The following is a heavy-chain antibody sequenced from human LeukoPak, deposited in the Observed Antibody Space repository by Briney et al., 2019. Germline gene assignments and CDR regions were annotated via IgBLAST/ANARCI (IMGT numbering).Heavy chain of an antibody. CDR2: ISWNSGSI. V-gene: IGHV3-9*01. CDR1: GFTFSSYA. CDR3: AKGEMATINSAPDY. J-gene: IGHJ4*02. D-gene: IGHD5-24*01. Sequence: GGSLRLSCAASGFTFSSYAMHWVRQAPGKGLEWVSGISWNSGSIGYADSVKGRFTISRDNAKNSLYLQMNSLRAEDTALYYCAKGEMATINSAPDYWGQGTLVTVSS.